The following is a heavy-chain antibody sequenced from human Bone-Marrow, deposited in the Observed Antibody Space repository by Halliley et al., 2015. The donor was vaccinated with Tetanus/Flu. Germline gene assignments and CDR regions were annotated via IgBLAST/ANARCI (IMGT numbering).Heavy chain of an antibody. D-gene: IGHD3-10*01. Sequence: EVQLVQSGAEVKKPGESLKISCKGSGYSFSTYWIAWVRQMPGKGLEWMGIIYPADSDTRYSPSFRGQVTISADKSISTAYLQWSSLKASGTAMYYCARLDMVRGVLEREDYWGQGTLVTVSS. CDR2: IYPADSDT. J-gene: IGHJ4*02. CDR1: GYSFSTYW. V-gene: IGHV5-51*03. CDR3: ARLDMVRGVLEREDY.